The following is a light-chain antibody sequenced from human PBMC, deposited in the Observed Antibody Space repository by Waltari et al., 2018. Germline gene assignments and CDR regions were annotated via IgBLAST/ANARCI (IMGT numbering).Light chain of an antibody. CDR3: QQLYSYST. Sequence: DIQLTQSPSLLSASVGDRVTITCRASQGIKTYLVWYQQKPGKAPHLLVSATSTLQRGVPSRFSGSGSGTEFTLTISSLQPEDSATYYCQQLYSYSTFGGGTKVEI. CDR1: QGIKTY. V-gene: IGKV1-9*01. CDR2: ATS. J-gene: IGKJ4*01.